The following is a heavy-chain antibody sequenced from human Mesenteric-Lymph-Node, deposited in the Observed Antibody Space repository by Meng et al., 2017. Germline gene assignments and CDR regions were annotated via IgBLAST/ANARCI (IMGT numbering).Heavy chain of an antibody. CDR2: IYYSGST. V-gene: IGHV4-39*01. Sequence: LQLQEYCPGLVTPAETLSLTCTVSGGSISSSSYYWSWIRQPPGKGLEWIGSIYYSGSTYYNSSLKSRVTISVDTSKNQFSLKLSSVTAADTAVYYCVRQSDYGDYRGAFDIWGQGTMVTVSS. CDR3: VRQSDYGDYRGAFDI. D-gene: IGHD4-17*01. J-gene: IGHJ3*02. CDR1: GGSISSSSYY.